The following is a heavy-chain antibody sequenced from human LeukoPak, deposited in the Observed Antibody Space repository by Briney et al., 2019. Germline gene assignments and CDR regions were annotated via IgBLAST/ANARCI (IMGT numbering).Heavy chain of an antibody. J-gene: IGHJ4*02. CDR1: GFTFSSYS. CDR3: ARVSRYYGDYLKDYFDY. CDR2: ISSSSSYI. V-gene: IGHV3-21*03. Sequence: GGSLRLSCAASGFTFSSYSMNWVRQAPGKGLEWVPPISSSSSYIYYADSVKGRFTISRDNAKNSLYLQMNSLRAEDTAVYYCARVSRYYGDYLKDYFDYWGQGTLVTVSS. D-gene: IGHD4-17*01.